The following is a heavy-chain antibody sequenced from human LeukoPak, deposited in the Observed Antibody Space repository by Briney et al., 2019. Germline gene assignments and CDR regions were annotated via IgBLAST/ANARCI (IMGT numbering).Heavy chain of an antibody. CDR3: AELGITMIGGV. V-gene: IGHV3-48*03. J-gene: IGHJ6*04. Sequence: GGSLRLACAASGFTFSSYEMNWVRQAPGKGLEWVSYIGSSGSTIYYADSVKGRFTISRDNAKNSLYLQMNSLRAEDTAVYYCAELGITMIGGVWGKGTTVTISS. CDR1: GFTFSSYE. CDR2: IGSSGSTI. D-gene: IGHD3-10*02.